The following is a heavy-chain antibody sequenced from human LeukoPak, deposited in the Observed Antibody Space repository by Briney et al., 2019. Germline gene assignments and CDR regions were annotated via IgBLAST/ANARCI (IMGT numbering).Heavy chain of an antibody. CDR3: ARAGYCSAAGCRLWAY. D-gene: IGHD2-15*01. V-gene: IGHV7-4-1*02. J-gene: IGHJ4*02. CDR1: GYTFTGYY. Sequence: ASVKVSCKASGYTFTGYYIHCVRQAPVQGLEWMGWINTNTGNPTYAQGFTGRFVFSLDTSVSTAYLQISSLKPEDTAVYYCARAGYCSAAGCRLWAYWGQGTLVTVSS. CDR2: INTNTGNP.